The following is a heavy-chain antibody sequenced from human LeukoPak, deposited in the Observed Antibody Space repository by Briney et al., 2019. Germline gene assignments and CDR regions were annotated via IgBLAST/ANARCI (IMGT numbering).Heavy chain of an antibody. J-gene: IGHJ5*02. V-gene: IGHV1-69*13. CDR2: IIPIFGTA. D-gene: IGHD3-22*01. CDR3: ARDAKSYYDSSGYYYAVGYNWFDP. CDR1: GGTFSSYA. Sequence: SVKVSCKASGGTFSSYAISWVRQAPGQGLEWMGGIIPIFGTANYAQKFQGRVTITADESTSTAYMELSSLRSEDTAVYYCARDAKSYYDSSGYYYAVGYNWFDPWGQGTLVTVSS.